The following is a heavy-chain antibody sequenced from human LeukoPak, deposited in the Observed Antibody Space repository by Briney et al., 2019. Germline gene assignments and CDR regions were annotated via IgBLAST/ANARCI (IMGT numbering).Heavy chain of an antibody. V-gene: IGHV1-18*01. J-gene: IGHJ3*02. CDR2: ISAYNGNT. Sequence: ASVKVSCKASGYTFTSYGISWVRQAPGQGLEWMGWISAYNGNTNYAQKFQGRVTITADKSTSTAYMELSSLRSEDTAVYYCARVRITMVRGGHASSIGSAFDIWGQGTMVTVSS. D-gene: IGHD3-10*01. CDR1: GYTFTSYG. CDR3: ARVRITMVRGGHASSIGSAFDI.